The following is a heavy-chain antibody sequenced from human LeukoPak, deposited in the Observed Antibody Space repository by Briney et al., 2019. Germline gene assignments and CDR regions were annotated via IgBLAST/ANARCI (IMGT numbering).Heavy chain of an antibody. CDR2: INSDGSII. J-gene: IGHJ5*02. D-gene: IGHD5-12*01. Sequence: PGGSLRLSCAASGFSFSNNWMHWVRQVPGKGLVWVSRINSDGSIINYADSVKGRFTISRDNSNSTLYLHISGLRDEDTAVYYCARGYSHNSGGWLDPWGQGTLVTVSS. CDR3: ARGYSHNSGGWLDP. CDR1: GFSFSNNW. V-gene: IGHV3-74*01.